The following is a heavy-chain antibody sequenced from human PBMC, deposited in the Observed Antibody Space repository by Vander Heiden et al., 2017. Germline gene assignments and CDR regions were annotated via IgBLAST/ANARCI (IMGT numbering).Heavy chain of an antibody. Sequence: QVQLVESGGGVVQPGRSLRLSCAASGFTFGSYGMHWVRQAPGKGLEWVAVISYDGSNKYYADSVKGRFTISRDNSKNTLYLQMNSLRAEDTAVYYCAKVRLEWLLYNWFDPWGQGTLVTVSS. CDR1: GFTFGSYG. J-gene: IGHJ5*02. V-gene: IGHV3-30*18. D-gene: IGHD3-3*01. CDR2: ISYDGSNK. CDR3: AKVRLEWLLYNWFDP.